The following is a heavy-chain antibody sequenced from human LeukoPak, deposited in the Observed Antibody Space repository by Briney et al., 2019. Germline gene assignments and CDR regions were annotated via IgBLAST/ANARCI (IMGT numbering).Heavy chain of an antibody. CDR2: ISGSGGST. J-gene: IGHJ4*02. CDR3: ARRAGGYSHPYDY. CDR1: GFTFSSYG. Sequence: GGSLRLSCAASGFTFSSYGMSWVRQAPGKGLEWVSAISGSGGSTYYADSVKGRFTISRDNSKNTLYLQMNSLRAEDTAVYYCARRAGGYSHPYDYWGQGILVTVSS. V-gene: IGHV3-23*01. D-gene: IGHD4-23*01.